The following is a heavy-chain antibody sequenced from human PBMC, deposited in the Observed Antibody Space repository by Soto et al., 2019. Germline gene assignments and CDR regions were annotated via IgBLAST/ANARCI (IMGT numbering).Heavy chain of an antibody. J-gene: IGHJ6*02. CDR1: GFTVSSNY. CDR2: IYSGGST. CDR3: AGDSRIAARPLDYYYGMDV. V-gene: IGHV3-53*01. D-gene: IGHD6-6*01. Sequence: GGSLRLSCAASGFTVSSNYMSWVRQAPGKGLEWVSVIYSGGSTYYADSVKGRFTISRDNSKNTLYLQMNSLRAEDTAVYYCAGDSRIAARPLDYYYGMDVWGQGTTVTVSS.